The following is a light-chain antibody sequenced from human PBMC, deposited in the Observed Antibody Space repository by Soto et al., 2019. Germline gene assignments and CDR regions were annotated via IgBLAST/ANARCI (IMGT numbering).Light chain of an antibody. CDR1: QGISSY. J-gene: IGKJ2*01. V-gene: IGKV1-9*01. CDR2: EAS. CDR3: QQYNSYSHT. Sequence: IQLTQSPSSLSASVGDRVTITCRASQGISSYLAWYQQKPGKAPKLLIYEASSLQSGVPSRFSGSGSGTDFTLTISSLQPEDFATYYCQQYNSYSHTFGQGTKVEIK.